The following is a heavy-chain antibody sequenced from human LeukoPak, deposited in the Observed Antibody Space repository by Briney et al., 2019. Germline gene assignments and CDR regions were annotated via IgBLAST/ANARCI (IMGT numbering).Heavy chain of an antibody. Sequence: GASVKVSCKASGYTFTSYGISWVRQAPGQGLEWMGRISAYNGNTNYAQKLQGRVTMTTDTSTSTAYMELRSLRSDDTAVYYCARGHEVVITYYFDYWGQGTLVTVSS. V-gene: IGHV1-18*01. J-gene: IGHJ4*02. D-gene: IGHD3-22*01. CDR2: ISAYNGNT. CDR1: GYTFTSYG. CDR3: ARGHEVVITYYFDY.